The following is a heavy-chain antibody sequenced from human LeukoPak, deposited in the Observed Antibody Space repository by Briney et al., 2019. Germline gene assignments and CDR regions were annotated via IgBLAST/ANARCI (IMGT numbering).Heavy chain of an antibody. D-gene: IGHD6-19*01. Sequence: SQTLSLTCVVSGDSVSSKNGAWNWIRHYRSKWYNDYAESMEGRMTISQDTSKYQYSLHLNSVTPDDTAVYYCARDFGTTGWHTFDYWGQGTLVTVSS. CDR2: RSKWYN. CDR3: ARDFGTTGWHTFDY. J-gene: IGHJ4*02. V-gene: IGHV6-1*01. CDR1: GDSVSSKNGA.